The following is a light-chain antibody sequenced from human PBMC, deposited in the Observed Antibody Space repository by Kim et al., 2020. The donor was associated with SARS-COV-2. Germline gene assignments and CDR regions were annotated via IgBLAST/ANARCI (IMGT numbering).Light chain of an antibody. V-gene: IGLV1-44*01. CDR1: SSNIGGNT. Sequence: QSVLTQPPSASGTPGQRVTISCSGSSSNIGGNTVNWYQQLPGTATKLLIYTNNQRPSGVPDRFSGSKSGTSASLAISGLQSEDEADYYCAAWDDSLNGRVFGGGTKLTVL. J-gene: IGLJ3*02. CDR3: AAWDDSLNGRV. CDR2: TNN.